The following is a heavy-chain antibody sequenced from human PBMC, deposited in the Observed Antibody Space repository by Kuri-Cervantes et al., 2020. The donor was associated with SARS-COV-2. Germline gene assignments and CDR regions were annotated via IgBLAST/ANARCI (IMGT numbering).Heavy chain of an antibody. V-gene: IGHV4-34*01. D-gene: IGHD2-8*02. J-gene: IGHJ5*02. CDR1: GGSFSGYH. CDR2: INHGGST. Sequence: TLSLTCAVYGGSFSGYHWSWIRQRPGKGLEWVGEINHGGSTNYNPSLKSRVTISVDTSKNQFSLKLSSVTAADTAVYYCARHLRVVVYASYWFDPWGQGTLVTVSS. CDR3: ARHLRVVVYASYWFDP.